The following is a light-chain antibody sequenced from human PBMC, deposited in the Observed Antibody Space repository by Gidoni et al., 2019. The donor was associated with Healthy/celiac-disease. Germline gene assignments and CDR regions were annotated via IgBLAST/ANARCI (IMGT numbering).Light chain of an antibody. CDR1: QSVSSN. Sequence: EIVMTQSPATLSVSPGERATLSCRASQSVSSNLAWYQPKPGQAPRLLIYGASTRATGIPARFSGSGSGTEFTLTISSLQSEDFAVYYCQQYNNWPLLTFGGGTKVEIK. CDR3: QQYNNWPLLT. J-gene: IGKJ4*01. V-gene: IGKV3-15*01. CDR2: GAS.